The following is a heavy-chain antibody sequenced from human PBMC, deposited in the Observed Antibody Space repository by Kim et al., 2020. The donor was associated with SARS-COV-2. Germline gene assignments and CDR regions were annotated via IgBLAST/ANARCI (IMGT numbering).Heavy chain of an antibody. D-gene: IGHD5-18*01. CDR2: ISGSGYIT. V-gene: IGHV3-23*01. CDR1: GFTFSDFA. J-gene: IGHJ4*02. Sequence: GGSLRLSCAASGFTFSDFAMNWVRQTPGHGLEWVSAISGSGYITYYPDSVKGRFTISRDNSRNTLYLEMNSLRADDTAIYYCVKAQPPGTRPGYWGQGTLVTVSS. CDR3: VKAQPPGTRPGY.